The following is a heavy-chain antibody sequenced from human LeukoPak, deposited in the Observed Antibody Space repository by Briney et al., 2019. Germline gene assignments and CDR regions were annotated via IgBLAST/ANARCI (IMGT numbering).Heavy chain of an antibody. J-gene: IGHJ6*03. V-gene: IGHV3-33*01. D-gene: IGHD1-14*01. CDR2: LLYDGNTK. Sequence: PGGSLRLSCAASGFSLSNYGMHWVRQAPGKGVEGVTALLYDGNTKHYADSVKGRFTISRDISKNTFYLQMNSLTAEDTAVYYCARDHRPEIQYYYMDVWGKGTTVAVSS. CDR1: GFSLSNYG. CDR3: ARDHRPEIQYYYMDV.